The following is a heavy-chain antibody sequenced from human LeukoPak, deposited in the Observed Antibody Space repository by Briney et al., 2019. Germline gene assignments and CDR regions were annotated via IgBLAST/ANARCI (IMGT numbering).Heavy chain of an antibody. J-gene: IGHJ4*02. CDR3: AVTYYYDSSGYYPYYFDY. D-gene: IGHD3-22*01. CDR1: GYSINNYW. V-gene: IGHV5-51*01. CDR2: IYPADSDI. Sequence: GESLKISCKGSGYSINNYWIGWVRQMPGKGLEWMRIIYPADSDIRYSPSFQGQVTISADKSISTAYLQRSSLKASDTAMYYCAVTYYYDSSGYYPYYFDYWGQGTLVTVSS.